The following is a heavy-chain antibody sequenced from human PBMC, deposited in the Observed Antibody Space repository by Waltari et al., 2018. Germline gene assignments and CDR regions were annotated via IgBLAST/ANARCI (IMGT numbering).Heavy chain of an antibody. J-gene: IGHJ6*02. CDR1: GESLSGDL. CDR2: ISHSRST. CDR3: ARGPMLDYGDNSGHYYYGLDV. Sequence: QVQLQQWGAGLLKPSEPLSLTCAVYGESLSGDLWSWFRQPPGPGLEWIGEISHSRSTNFNPSLKNRVTISVDTSKRQFSLKLSSVTAADAAVYFCARGPMLDYGDNSGHYYYGLDVWGQGTTVIVSS. V-gene: IGHV4-34*01. D-gene: IGHD4-17*01.